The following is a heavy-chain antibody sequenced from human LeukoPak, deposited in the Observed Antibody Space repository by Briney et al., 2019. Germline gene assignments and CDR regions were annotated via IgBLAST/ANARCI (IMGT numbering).Heavy chain of an antibody. V-gene: IGHV3-20*04. J-gene: IGHJ5*02. CDR3: ARDPGYHSGA. D-gene: IGHD6-19*01. Sequence: GGSLRLSCAASGFTFDAFGMTWVRQAPGKRLEWVSAIRGDAGSTGYADSVRGRFTISRDNAKNSLYLQMNTLRAEDTAMYYCARDPGYHSGAWGQGTLVTVSS. CDR2: IRGDAGST. CDR1: GFTFDAFG.